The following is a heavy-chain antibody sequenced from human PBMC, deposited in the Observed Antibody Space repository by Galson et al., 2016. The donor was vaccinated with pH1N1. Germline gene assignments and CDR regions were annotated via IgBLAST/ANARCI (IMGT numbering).Heavy chain of an antibody. Sequence: SVMVSCKASGATFNSYGIHWVRQAPGKGLEWMGDINPVFGTTNYAQRFQDRVTITAHDMELSGLRSEDTAIYYCATFSSSSSWRSLDVWGQGTTVTVSS. D-gene: IGHD6-6*01. J-gene: IGHJ3*01. V-gene: IGHV1-69*13. CDR3: ATFSSSSSWRSLDV. CDR1: GATFNSYG. CDR2: INPVFGTT.